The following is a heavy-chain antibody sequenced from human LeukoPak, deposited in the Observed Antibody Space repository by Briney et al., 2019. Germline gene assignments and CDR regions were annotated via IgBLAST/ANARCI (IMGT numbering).Heavy chain of an antibody. Sequence: PGGSLRLTCAASGFTFSGSAMHWVRQASGKGLEWVGRIRSKANSYATAYAASVKGRFTISRDDSKNTAYLQMNSLKTEDTAVYYYTRHTVAAGTKSVDYWGQGTLVTVSS. J-gene: IGHJ4*02. CDR3: TRHTVAAGTKSVDY. CDR2: IRSKANSYAT. V-gene: IGHV3-73*01. D-gene: IGHD6-13*01. CDR1: GFTFSGSA.